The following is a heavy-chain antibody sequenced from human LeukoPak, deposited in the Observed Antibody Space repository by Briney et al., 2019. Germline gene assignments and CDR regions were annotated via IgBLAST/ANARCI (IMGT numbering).Heavy chain of an antibody. Sequence: SETLSLACTVSGGSISSGGYYWSWIRQHPGKGLEWIGYIYYSGSTYYNPSLKSRVTISVDTSKNQFSLKLSSVTAADTAVYYCARHSGSYDPDYWGQGTLVTVSS. CDR1: GGSISSGGYY. V-gene: IGHV4-31*03. CDR2: IYYSGST. D-gene: IGHD1-26*01. J-gene: IGHJ4*02. CDR3: ARHSGSYDPDY.